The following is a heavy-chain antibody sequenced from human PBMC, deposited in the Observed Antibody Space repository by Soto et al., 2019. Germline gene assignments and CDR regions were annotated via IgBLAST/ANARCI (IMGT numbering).Heavy chain of an antibody. J-gene: IGHJ6*02. CDR3: ARDHTGAVAGYYYYGMDV. CDR2: IWYDGSNK. V-gene: IGHV3-33*01. D-gene: IGHD6-19*01. Sequence: PGRSLRLSCAASGFTFSSYGMHWVRQAPGKGLEWVAVIWYDGSNKYYADSVKGRFTISRDNSKNTLYLQMNSLRAEDTAVYYCARDHTGAVAGYYYYGMDVWGQGTTVTVSS. CDR1: GFTFSSYG.